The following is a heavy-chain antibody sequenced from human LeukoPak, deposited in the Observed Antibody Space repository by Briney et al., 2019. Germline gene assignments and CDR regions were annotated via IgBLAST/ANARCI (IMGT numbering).Heavy chain of an antibody. Sequence: ASVKVSCKASGYTFTSYGISWVRQAPGQGLEWMGWINPNSGGTNYAQKFQGRVTMTRDTSISTAYMELSRLRSDDTAVYYCARGGYYYDSSGYGDYWGQGTLVTVSS. J-gene: IGHJ4*02. CDR2: INPNSGGT. V-gene: IGHV1-2*02. D-gene: IGHD3-22*01. CDR1: GYTFTSYG. CDR3: ARGGYYYDSSGYGDY.